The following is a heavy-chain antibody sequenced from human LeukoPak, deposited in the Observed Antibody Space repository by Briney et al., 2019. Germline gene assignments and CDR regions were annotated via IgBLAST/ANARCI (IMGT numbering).Heavy chain of an antibody. J-gene: IGHJ3*02. Sequence: GGSLRLSCAASGFTFSSYGMHWVRQAPGKGLEWVAVIWCDGSNKYYADSVKGRFTISRDNSKNTLYLQMNSLRAEDTAVYYCARALRPAIKDQDAFDIWGQGTMVTVSS. V-gene: IGHV3-33*01. CDR2: IWCDGSNK. CDR1: GFTFSSYG. CDR3: ARALRPAIKDQDAFDI. D-gene: IGHD2-21*01.